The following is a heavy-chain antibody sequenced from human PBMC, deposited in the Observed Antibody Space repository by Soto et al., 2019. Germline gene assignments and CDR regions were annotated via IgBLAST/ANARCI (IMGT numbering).Heavy chain of an antibody. CDR2: TYYMSKWYN. CDR3: ARDGHSSRWHVFDY. Sequence: QVQLQQSGPGLVKPSQTLSLTCAISGDSVSSNSAAWNWIRQSPSRGLEWLGRTYYMSKWYNDYALSVKSRIIINPDTSKNQFSLQLNSVTPEDTAVYYCARDGHSSRWHVFDYWGQGTLVTVSS. V-gene: IGHV6-1*01. CDR1: GDSVSSNSAA. D-gene: IGHD6-13*01. J-gene: IGHJ4*02.